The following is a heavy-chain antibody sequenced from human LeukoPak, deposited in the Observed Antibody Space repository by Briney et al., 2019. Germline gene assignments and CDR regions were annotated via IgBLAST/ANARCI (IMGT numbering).Heavy chain of an antibody. Sequence: SETLSLTCTVSGGSISSSSYYWGWIRQPPGKGLEWIGSIYYSGSTYYNPSLKSRVTISVDTSKNQFSLKLSSVTAADTAVYYCARHYGSGSYHYYYFDDWGQGTLVTVSS. V-gene: IGHV4-39*01. CDR1: GGSISSSSYY. J-gene: IGHJ4*02. CDR3: ARHYGSGSYHYYYFDD. CDR2: IYYSGST. D-gene: IGHD3-10*01.